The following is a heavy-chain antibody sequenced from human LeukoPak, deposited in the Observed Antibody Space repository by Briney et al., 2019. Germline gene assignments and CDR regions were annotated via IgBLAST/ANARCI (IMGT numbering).Heavy chain of an antibody. Sequence: VASAKVSCKASGNTFTGQYMHWVRQAPGQGLEWMGWISPNSGGTKYAQKFQGRVTMTRGASISTAYLELSRLVSDDTAVYYCAREGLSAAIDYWGQGTLVTVSS. CDR2: ISPNSGGT. D-gene: IGHD2-2*01. V-gene: IGHV1-2*02. J-gene: IGHJ4*02. CDR1: GNTFTGQY. CDR3: AREGLSAAIDY.